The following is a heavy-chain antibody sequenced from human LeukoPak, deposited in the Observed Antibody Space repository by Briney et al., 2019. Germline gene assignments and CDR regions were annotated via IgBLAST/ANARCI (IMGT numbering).Heavy chain of an antibody. Sequence: ASVKVSCKASGYTFTGYYMHWVRQAPGQGLEWMGWINPNSGGTNYAQKFQGRVTMTRDTSISTAYMELSRLRSDDTAVYYCARDWVYYYGSGSYQSGYYYYGMDVWGQGTTVTVSS. CDR3: ARDWVYYYGSGSYQSGYYYYGMDV. V-gene: IGHV1-2*02. D-gene: IGHD3-10*01. J-gene: IGHJ6*02. CDR2: INPNSGGT. CDR1: GYTFTGYY.